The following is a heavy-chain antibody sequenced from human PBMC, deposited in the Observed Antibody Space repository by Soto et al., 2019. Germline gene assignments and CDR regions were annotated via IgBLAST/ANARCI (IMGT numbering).Heavy chain of an antibody. CDR1: GGSFSDYY. CDR2: INHSGST. Sequence: QVQLQQWGAGLLKPSETLSLTCAVYGGSFSDYYWSWIRQPPGKGLEWIGEINHSGSTNYNPSLKSRVPISVDTSKNQFSLKLSSVTAADTAVYYCARESYGSSGYYIDYWGQRTLVTVSS. CDR3: ARESYGSSGYYIDY. V-gene: IGHV4-34*01. J-gene: IGHJ4*02. D-gene: IGHD3-22*01.